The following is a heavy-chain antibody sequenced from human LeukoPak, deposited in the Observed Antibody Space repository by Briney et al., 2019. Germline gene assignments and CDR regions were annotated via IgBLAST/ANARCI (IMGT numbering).Heavy chain of an antibody. D-gene: IGHD3-22*01. CDR1: GGSISSGGYY. J-gene: IGHJ3*02. Sequence: SQTLSLTCTVSGGSISSGGYYWSWIRQHPGQGLVWIGYIYYSGSTYYNPSLKNRVTISVDTSKNQFSLKLSSVTAADTAVYYCARDASYYYDSSGYYPDAFDIWGQGTMVTVSS. CDR2: IYYSGST. CDR3: ARDASYYYDSSGYYPDAFDI. V-gene: IGHV4-31*03.